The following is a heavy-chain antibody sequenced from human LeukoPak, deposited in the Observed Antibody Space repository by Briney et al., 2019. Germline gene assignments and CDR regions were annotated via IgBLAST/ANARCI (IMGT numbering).Heavy chain of an antibody. Sequence: ASVKVSCKASGYTFTSYGISWVRQAPGQGLEWMGWISAYNGNTNYAQKLQGRVTMTTDTSTSTAYMELRSLRSDDTAVYYCARGLLDCSGGSCYRGSDAFDIWGQGTMVTVSS. V-gene: IGHV1-18*01. D-gene: IGHD2-15*01. CDR2: ISAYNGNT. J-gene: IGHJ3*02. CDR1: GYTFTSYG. CDR3: ARGLLDCSGGSCYRGSDAFDI.